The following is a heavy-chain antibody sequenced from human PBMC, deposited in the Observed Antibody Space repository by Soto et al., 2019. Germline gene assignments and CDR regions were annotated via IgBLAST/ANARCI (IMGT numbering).Heavy chain of an antibody. CDR2: IYYTGST. D-gene: IGHD3-3*01. J-gene: IGHJ5*02. V-gene: IGHV4-59*01. Sequence: PSETLSLTCTVSGGSISSYYWSWIRQPPGKGLEWIGYIYYTGSTNYNPSFKSRVTISVDTSKNQFSLKLNSVTAADTAVYYCARGRSITIFGVVMNWFHPWGQGTLVTVSS. CDR1: GGSISSYY. CDR3: ARGRSITIFGVVMNWFHP.